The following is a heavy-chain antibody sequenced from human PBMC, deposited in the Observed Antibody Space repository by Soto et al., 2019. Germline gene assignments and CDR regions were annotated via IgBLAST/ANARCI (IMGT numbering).Heavy chain of an antibody. D-gene: IGHD3-10*01. J-gene: IGHJ5*02. CDR1: GGTFSSYA. V-gene: IGHV1-69*12. CDR3: ARPLRHWASGFDP. CDR2: IIPIFGTA. Sequence: QVQLVQSGAEVKKPGSSVKVSCKASGGTFSSYAISWVRQAPGQGLEGMGGIIPIFGTANYAQKFQGRVTITADESTGTAYREPGSLRSEDPAVYYCARPLRHWASGFDPWGQGTLVTVSA.